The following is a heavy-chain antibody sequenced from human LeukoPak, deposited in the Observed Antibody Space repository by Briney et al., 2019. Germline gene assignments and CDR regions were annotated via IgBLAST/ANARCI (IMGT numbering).Heavy chain of an antibody. CDR2: IYYSGST. J-gene: IGHJ5*02. V-gene: IGHV4-61*08. D-gene: IGHD2-2*01. Sequence: SETLSLTCTVSGGSISNGDHYWSWIRQHPGKGLEWIGHIYYSGSTYYNPSLKSRVTISVDTSKNQFSLKLSSVTAADTAVYYCARGVVPAASTHWFDPWGQGTLVTVSS. CDR3: ARGVVPAASTHWFDP. CDR1: GGSISNGDHY.